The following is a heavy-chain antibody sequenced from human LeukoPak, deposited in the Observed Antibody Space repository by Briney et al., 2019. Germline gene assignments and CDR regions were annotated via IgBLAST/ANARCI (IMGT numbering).Heavy chain of an antibody. CDR1: GGSFSGYY. Sequence: SETLSLTCAVYGGSFSGYYWSWIRQPPGKGLEWIGEINHSGSTNYNPSLKSRVTISVDTSKNQFPLKLSSVTAADTAVYYCASGTTVTPSSSTWGQGTLVTVSS. CDR2: INHSGST. V-gene: IGHV4-34*01. J-gene: IGHJ5*02. CDR3: ASGTTVTPSSST. D-gene: IGHD4-17*01.